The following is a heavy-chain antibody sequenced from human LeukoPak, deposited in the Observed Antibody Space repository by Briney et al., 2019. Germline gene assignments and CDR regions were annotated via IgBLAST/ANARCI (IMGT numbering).Heavy chain of an antibody. CDR2: IYYSGST. D-gene: IGHD3-10*01. CDR3: ARAIYESGSGEFDY. CDR1: GDSISRYY. J-gene: IGHJ4*02. V-gene: IGHV4-59*01. Sequence: SETLSLTCTVSGDSISRYYWSWIRQPPGKGLEWIGYIYYSGSTNYNPSLKSRVTISVDTSKNQFSLKLSSVTAADTAVYYCARAIYESGSGEFDYWGQGTLVTVSS.